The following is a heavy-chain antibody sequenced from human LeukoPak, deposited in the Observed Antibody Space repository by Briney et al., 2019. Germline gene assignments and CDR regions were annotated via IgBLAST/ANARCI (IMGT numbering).Heavy chain of an antibody. CDR2: IYSGGST. CDR3: AKEEYYYGSGSTNYFDY. D-gene: IGHD3-10*01. V-gene: IGHV3-66*01. J-gene: IGHJ4*02. CDR1: EFSVGSNY. Sequence: GGSLRLSCAASEFSVGSNYMTWVRQAPGKGLEWVSLIYSGGSTYYADSVKGRYTISRDNSKNTLYLQMNSLRPEDTAVYYCAKEEYYYGSGSTNYFDYWGQGTLVTVSS.